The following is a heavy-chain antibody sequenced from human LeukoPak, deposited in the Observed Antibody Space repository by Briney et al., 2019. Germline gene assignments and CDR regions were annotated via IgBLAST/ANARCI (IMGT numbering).Heavy chain of an antibody. V-gene: IGHV1-2*02. J-gene: IGHJ4*02. CDR2: ISPNSGGT. D-gene: IGHD3-22*01. CDR1: GYTFTGYY. Sequence: GASVKVSCKASGYTFTGYYMHWVRQAPGQGLEWMGWISPNSGGTKYAQKSQGRVTMTRDTSISTAYMELSRLRSDDTAVYYCARDPGSGYYSNNFDYWGQGTLVTVSS. CDR3: ARDPGSGYYSNNFDY.